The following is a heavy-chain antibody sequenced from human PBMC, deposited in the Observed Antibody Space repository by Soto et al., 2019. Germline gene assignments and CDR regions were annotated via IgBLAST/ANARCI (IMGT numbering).Heavy chain of an antibody. CDR1: GGSINSGGYY. CDR3: ARDRGSGSYYMGLFDP. CDR2: IYYSGST. D-gene: IGHD3-10*01. V-gene: IGHV4-31*03. Sequence: QVQLQESGPALVKPSQTLSLTCTVSGGSINSGGYYWSWIRQHPGKGLEWIGYIYYSGSTYYNPSLKNRVTISVDTSKNQFALKLSSVTAADTAVYYCARDRGSGSYYMGLFDPWGQGTLVTVSS. J-gene: IGHJ5*02.